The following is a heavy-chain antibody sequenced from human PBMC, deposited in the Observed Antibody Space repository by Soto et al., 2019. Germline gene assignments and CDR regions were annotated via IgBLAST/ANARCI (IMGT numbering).Heavy chain of an antibody. Sequence: YYCGWLRHSPGNRLEWIGYFFYTGSTNYNTSLKSRVTISVDRSKTTCSLKLTSLTAADTAVAYCAKSHYDSSGYYILGHRGQGSLVRVSS. V-gene: IGHV4-59*01. CDR2: FFYTGST. J-gene: IGHJ4*02. D-gene: IGHD3-22*01. CDR3: AKSHYDSSGYYILGH. CDR1: YY.